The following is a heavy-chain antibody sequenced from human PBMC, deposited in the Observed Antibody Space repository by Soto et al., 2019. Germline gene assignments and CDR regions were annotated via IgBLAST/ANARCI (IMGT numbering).Heavy chain of an antibody. CDR3: ARGTYYYDSSGYHPTVY. D-gene: IGHD3-22*01. Sequence: QVQLVESGGGVVQPGRSLRLSCAASGFTFSSYAMHWVRQAPGKGLEWVAVISYDGSNKYYADSVKGRLTISRDNSKNTLYLQMNSLRAEDTAVYYCARGTYYYDSSGYHPTVYWGQGTLVTVSS. V-gene: IGHV3-30-3*01. CDR2: ISYDGSNK. CDR1: GFTFSSYA. J-gene: IGHJ4*02.